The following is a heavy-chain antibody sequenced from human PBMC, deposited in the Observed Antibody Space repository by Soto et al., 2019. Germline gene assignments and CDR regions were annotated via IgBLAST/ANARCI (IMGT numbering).Heavy chain of an antibody. V-gene: IGHV1-18*01. D-gene: IGHD5-18*01. Sequence: QVQLVQSGAEVKKPGASVKVSCKASGYTFTNYGITWVRQAPGQGLEWMGWISTYNGNTNYAQKLQGRVTMTTDTSTNTAFIELRSLRTDDTAVYYCARMSHSPYFDYWGQGTLVTVSS. CDR3: ARMSHSPYFDY. CDR1: GYTFTNYG. J-gene: IGHJ4*02. CDR2: ISTYNGNT.